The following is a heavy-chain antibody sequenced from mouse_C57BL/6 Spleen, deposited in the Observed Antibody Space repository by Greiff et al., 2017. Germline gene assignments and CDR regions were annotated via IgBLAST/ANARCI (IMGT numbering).Heavy chain of an antibody. J-gene: IGHJ4*01. CDR2: IDPSDSET. V-gene: IGHV1-52*01. D-gene: IGHD2-2*01. CDR3: ARDVWLRRDGMDY. CDR1: GYTFTSYW. Sequence: QVHVKQPGAELVRPGSSVKLSCKASGYTFTSYWMHWVKQRPIQGLEWIGNIDPSDSETHYNQKFKDKATLTVDKSSSTAYMQLSSLTSEDSAVYYCARDVWLRRDGMDYWGQGTSVTVSS.